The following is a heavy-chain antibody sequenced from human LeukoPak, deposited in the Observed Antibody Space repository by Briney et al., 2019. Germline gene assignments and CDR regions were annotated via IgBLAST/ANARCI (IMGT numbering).Heavy chain of an antibody. D-gene: IGHD2-8*01. CDR2: ISWNSGSI. J-gene: IGHJ6*03. CDR3: AKERVYGYYMDV. CDR1: GFTFDDYA. V-gene: IGHV3-9*01. Sequence: GGSLRLSCAASGFTFDDYAMHWVRQAPGKGLEWVSGISWNSGSIGYADSVKGRFTISRDNAKNSLYLQMNSLRAEDAALYYCAKERVYGYYMDVWGKGTTVTVSS.